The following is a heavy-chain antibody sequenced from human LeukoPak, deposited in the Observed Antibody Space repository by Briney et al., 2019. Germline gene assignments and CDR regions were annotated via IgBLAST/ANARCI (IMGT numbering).Heavy chain of an antibody. CDR1: AFIFSGHW. Sequence: GGSLRLSCEGSAFIFSGHWMNWVRQAPGKGLEWVSAISGSGDSTYYGDSVKGRFTISRDNSKNTLYLQMNSLRAEDTAVYYCAKTRPLDSSSWSHGDYWGQGTLVTVSS. V-gene: IGHV3-23*01. D-gene: IGHD6-13*01. CDR3: AKTRPLDSSSWSHGDY. CDR2: ISGSGDST. J-gene: IGHJ4*02.